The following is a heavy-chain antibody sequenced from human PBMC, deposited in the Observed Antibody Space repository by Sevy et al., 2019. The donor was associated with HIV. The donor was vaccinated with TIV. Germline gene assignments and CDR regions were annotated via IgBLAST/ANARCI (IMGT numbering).Heavy chain of an antibody. V-gene: IGHV3-9*01. CDR1: NLTFEDYA. Sequence: GGSLRLSCAASNLTFEDYAMHWVRRAPGKGLEWVSGISWNGADIGFAASVKGRFTISRDNAKSSVYLQINSLTPEDTGMYYCAKGQQLITQSGSYFYYGMNVWGQGTTVTVSS. CDR2: ISWNGADI. J-gene: IGHJ6*02. CDR3: AKGQQLITQSGSYFYYGMNV. D-gene: IGHD6-13*01.